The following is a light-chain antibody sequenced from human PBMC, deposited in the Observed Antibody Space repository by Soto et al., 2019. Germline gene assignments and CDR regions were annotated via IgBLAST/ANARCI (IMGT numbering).Light chain of an antibody. CDR2: DAS. CDR1: ESVDFH. J-gene: IGKJ1*01. CDR3: QQYNTWPRT. V-gene: IGKV3-11*01. Sequence: VLTQSPATLSLSPGKRATLSCRASESVDFHLAWYQQKPGQAPRLLIYDASVRATGTPARFSGSGSGTDFTLTISRLEPEDAAVYYCQQYNTWPRTFGQGTKVDIK.